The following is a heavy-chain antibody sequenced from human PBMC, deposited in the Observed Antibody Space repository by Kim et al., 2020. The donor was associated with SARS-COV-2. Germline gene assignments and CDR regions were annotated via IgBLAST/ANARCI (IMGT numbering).Heavy chain of an antibody. D-gene: IGHD4-4*01. CDR3: ARDHSRGKYFDY. Sequence: YADSVRGRFTISRDNSKNTLYLQMGSLRAEDTAVYYCARDHSRGKYFDYWGQGALVTVSS. J-gene: IGHJ4*02. V-gene: IGHV3-33*01.